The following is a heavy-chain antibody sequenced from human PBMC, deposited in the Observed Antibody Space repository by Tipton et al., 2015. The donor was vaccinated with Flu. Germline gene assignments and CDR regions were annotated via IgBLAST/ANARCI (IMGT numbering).Heavy chain of an antibody. CDR2: INPNSGGT. Sequence: QSGAEVKKPGASVEVSCKASGYTFTGYYMHWVRQAPGQGLEWMGWINPNSGGTNYAQKFQGWVTMTRDTSISTAHMELSRLRSDDTAVYYCARDLYSSSSRENYYYYYYGMDVWGQGTTVTVSS. V-gene: IGHV1-2*04. D-gene: IGHD6-6*01. CDR3: ARDLYSSSSRENYYYYYYGMDV. J-gene: IGHJ6*02. CDR1: GYTFTGYY.